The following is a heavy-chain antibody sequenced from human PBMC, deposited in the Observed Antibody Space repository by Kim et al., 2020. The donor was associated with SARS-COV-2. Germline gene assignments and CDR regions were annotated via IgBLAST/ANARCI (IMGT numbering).Heavy chain of an antibody. CDR2: IWHDGNNK. J-gene: IGHJ6*02. V-gene: IGHV3-33*01. CDR3: ARDTPPTTFPNGMDV. CDR1: GFIFSTYG. D-gene: IGHD1-7*01. Sequence: GGSLRLSCAASGFIFSTYGMHWVRQAPGKGLEWVAVIWHDGNNKFYADSVKGRFTMSRDNSKNTLYLQMNSLRAEDTAIYYCARDTPPTTFPNGMDVWGQGTTVTVSS.